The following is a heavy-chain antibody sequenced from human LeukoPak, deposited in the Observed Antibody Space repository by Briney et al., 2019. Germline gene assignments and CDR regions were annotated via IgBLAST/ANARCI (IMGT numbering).Heavy chain of an antibody. CDR1: GFSFNAHG. CDR3: TKVSKIFGVVAHEIDY. V-gene: IGHV3-30*02. J-gene: IGHJ4*02. CDR2: IRYDGSNK. D-gene: IGHD3-3*01. Sequence: GGSLRLSCAASGFSFNAHGMHWVRQAPGKGLEWVAFIRYDGSNKYYADSVKGRFTISRDNSKNTLYLQMSSLRVEDAAVYYCTKVSKIFGVVAHEIDYWGQGTLVTVSS.